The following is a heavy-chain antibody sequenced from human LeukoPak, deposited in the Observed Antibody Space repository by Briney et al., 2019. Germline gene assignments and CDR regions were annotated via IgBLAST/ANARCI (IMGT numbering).Heavy chain of an antibody. V-gene: IGHV3-21*01. Sequence: GGSLRLSCAASGFTFSSYSMNWVRQAPGKGLEWVSSISSSSSYIYYADSVKGRFTISRDNAKNSLYLQMNSLRAEDTAIYYCARDDFSGSYCDWGQGTLVTVSS. CDR2: ISSSSSYI. CDR3: ARDDFSGSYCD. D-gene: IGHD1-26*01. J-gene: IGHJ4*02. CDR1: GFTFSSYS.